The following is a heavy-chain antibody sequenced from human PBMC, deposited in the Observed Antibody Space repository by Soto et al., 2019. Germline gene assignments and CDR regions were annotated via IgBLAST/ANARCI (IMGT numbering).Heavy chain of an antibody. J-gene: IGHJ6*02. D-gene: IGHD2-2*01. CDR3: ASVVGCYYYRMLL. V-gene: IGHV4-39*07. CDR2: IYYSGYT. CDR1: GGSISSSSYY. Sequence: PSETLSLTCTVSGGSISSSSYYWGWIRQPPGKGLEWIGSIYYSGYTYYNPSLKSRVTISVDKSKNQFSLKLSSVTAADTAVYYCASVVGCYYYRMLLWGQHTTLTISS.